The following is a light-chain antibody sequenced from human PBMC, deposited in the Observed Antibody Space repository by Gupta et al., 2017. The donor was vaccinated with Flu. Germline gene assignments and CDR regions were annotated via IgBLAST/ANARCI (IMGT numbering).Light chain of an antibody. CDR2: NDD. CDR1: NIGSKN. J-gene: IGLJ3*02. Sequence: SYELTQPPSVAVAPGQTATITCEGNNIGSKNVHWYRQRPGQAPVLVVYNDDERPSGIPQRFSGSNPGHTATAFIAGVEAGDEADDYCQGWVGSSDQISWVFGGGTKLTVL. V-gene: IGLV3-21*02. CDR3: QGWVGSSDQISWV.